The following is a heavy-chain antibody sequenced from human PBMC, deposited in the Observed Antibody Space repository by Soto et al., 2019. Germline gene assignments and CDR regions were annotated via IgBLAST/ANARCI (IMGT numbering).Heavy chain of an antibody. CDR3: ASRYSYGYNSLHFRYYYYYGMDV. D-gene: IGHD5-18*01. CDR2: IIPIFGTA. J-gene: IGHJ6*02. Sequence: QVQLVQSGAEVKKPGSSVKVSCKASGGTFSSYAISWVRQAPGQGLEWMGGIIPIFGTANYAQKFQGRVRMTADESTSTAYMELSSLRSEDTAGYYCASRYSYGYNSLHFRYYYYYGMDVWGQGTTVTVSS. V-gene: IGHV1-69*12. CDR1: GGTFSSYA.